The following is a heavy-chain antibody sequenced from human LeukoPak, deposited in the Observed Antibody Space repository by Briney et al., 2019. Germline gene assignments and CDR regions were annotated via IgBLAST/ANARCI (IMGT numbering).Heavy chain of an antibody. D-gene: IGHD5-18*01. V-gene: IGHV3-21*01. J-gene: IGHJ4*02. Sequence: PGGSLRLSCAASGFTFSSYSMNWVRQAPGKGLEWVSSISSSSSYIYYADSVKGRFTISRDNAKNSLYLQMNSLRAEDTAVYYCASRRRGYSYGYYFDYWGQGTLVTVSS. CDR3: ASRRRGYSYGYYFDY. CDR1: GFTFSSYS. CDR2: ISSSSSYI.